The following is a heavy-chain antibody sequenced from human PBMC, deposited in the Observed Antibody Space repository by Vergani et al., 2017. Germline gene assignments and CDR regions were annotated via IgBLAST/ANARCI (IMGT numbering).Heavy chain of an antibody. CDR3: AKEPGNVLRYFDWLLPYFDY. D-gene: IGHD3-9*01. CDR1: GFTFSSYG. V-gene: IGHV3-30*18. Sequence: VQLLESGGGLVQPGGSLRLSCAASGFTFSSYGMHWVRQAPGKGLEWVAVISYDGSNKYYADSVKGRFTISRDNSKNTLYLQMNSLRAEDTAVYYCAKEPGNVLRYFDWLLPYFDYWGQGTLVTVSS. CDR2: ISYDGSNK. J-gene: IGHJ4*02.